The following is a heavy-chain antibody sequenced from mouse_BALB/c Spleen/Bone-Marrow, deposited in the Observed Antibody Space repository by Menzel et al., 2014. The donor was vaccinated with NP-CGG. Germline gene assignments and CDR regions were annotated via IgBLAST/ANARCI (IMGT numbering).Heavy chain of an antibody. CDR3: TRGGWLAMDY. CDR1: GYTFTSYY. J-gene: IGHJ4*01. V-gene: IGHV1S81*02. D-gene: IGHD2-3*01. CDR2: INPSNGGT. Sequence: QVQLQQSGAELVKPGASVKLSCKASGYTFTSYYMYWVKQRPGQGLEWIGEINPSNGGTNFNEKFKSKATLTVDKSSXTAYMQLSSLTSEDSAVYYCTRGGWLAMDYWGQGTSVTVSS.